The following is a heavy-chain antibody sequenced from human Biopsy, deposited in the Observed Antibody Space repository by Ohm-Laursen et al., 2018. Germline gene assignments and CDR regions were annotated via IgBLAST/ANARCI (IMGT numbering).Heavy chain of an antibody. J-gene: IGHJ4*02. Sequence: SLRLSCSAPGFTFSSYAMTWFRQAPGKGLEWVSTISGNSDIIYDTDSVKGRFTISRDNSKNMLYLQMNSLRADDTAVYYCALAAAQTVTHFDYWGQGTLVTVSS. D-gene: IGHD4-17*01. CDR2: ISGNSDII. V-gene: IGHV3-23*01. CDR1: GFTFSSYA. CDR3: ALAAAQTVTHFDY.